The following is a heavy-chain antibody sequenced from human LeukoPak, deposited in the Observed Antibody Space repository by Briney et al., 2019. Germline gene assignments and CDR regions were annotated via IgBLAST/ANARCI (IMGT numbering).Heavy chain of an antibody. V-gene: IGHV4-39*01. J-gene: IGHJ5*02. D-gene: IGHD2-15*01. Sequence: SETLSLTCTVSGGSISSSSYYWGWIRQPPGKGLEWIGSIYYSGSTYYNPSLKSRVTISVNTSKNQFSLKLSSVTAANTAVYYCARRYCSGGNCYRGVWFDPWGQGTLVTVSS. CDR3: ARRYCSGGNCYRGVWFDP. CDR1: GGSISSSSYY. CDR2: IYYSGST.